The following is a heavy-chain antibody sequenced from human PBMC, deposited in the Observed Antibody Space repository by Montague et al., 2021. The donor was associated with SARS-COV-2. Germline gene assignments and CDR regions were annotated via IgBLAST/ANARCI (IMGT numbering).Heavy chain of an antibody. CDR2: KYYSGST. J-gene: IGHJ4*02. Sequence: SETRSLTCTVSGASISSRSYYWGWIRQPPGKELEWIGFKYYSGSTYYNPTLKSRVTISVDTSKNQFSLKLSSVTAADTAVYYCATLPSSTTIFGVVQGYYFDDWGQGTLVTVSS. D-gene: IGHD3-3*01. V-gene: IGHV4-39*01. CDR3: ATLPSSTTIFGVVQGYYFDD. CDR1: GASISSRSYY.